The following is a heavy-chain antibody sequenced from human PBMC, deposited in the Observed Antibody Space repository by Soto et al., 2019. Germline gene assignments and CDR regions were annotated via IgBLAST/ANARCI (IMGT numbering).Heavy chain of an antibody. CDR1: GYTFTSYY. CDR3: ARDRGGYCSSTSCYTRAYYYYGMDV. Sequence: GASVKVSCKASGYTFTSYYMHWVRQAPGQGLEWMGIISPSGGSTSYAQKFQGRVTMTRDTSTSTVYMELSSLRSEDTAVYYCARDRGGYCSSTSCYTRAYYYYGMDVWGQGTTVTVSS. J-gene: IGHJ6*02. V-gene: IGHV1-46*01. CDR2: ISPSGGST. D-gene: IGHD2-2*02.